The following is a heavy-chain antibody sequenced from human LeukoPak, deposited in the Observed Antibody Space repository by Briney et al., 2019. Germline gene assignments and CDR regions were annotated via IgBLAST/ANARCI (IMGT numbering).Heavy chain of an antibody. CDR3: ARQHTAWYVDY. Sequence: PGGSLRLSCAASGFTFSSYGMHWVRQAPGKGLEWVSGISASGASTYSEDSVKGRFIISRDYSKNMVFLQMNSLRAEDTAVYYCARQHTAWYVDYWGQGILVTVSS. CDR1: GFTFSSYG. D-gene: IGHD1-1*01. V-gene: IGHV3-23*01. J-gene: IGHJ4*02. CDR2: ISASGAST.